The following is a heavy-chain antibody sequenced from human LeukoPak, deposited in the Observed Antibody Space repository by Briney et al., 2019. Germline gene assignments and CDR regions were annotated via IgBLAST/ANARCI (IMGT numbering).Heavy chain of an antibody. CDR1: GFTFGDYY. CDR3: ARDQDYYGSGSYLGY. Sequence: GGSLRLSCAASGFTFGDYYMSWIRQAPGKGLEWVSYISSSGSTIYYADSVKGRFTISRDNAKNSLYLQMNSLRAEDTAVYYCARDQDYYGSGSYLGYWGQGTLVTVSS. V-gene: IGHV3-11*04. CDR2: ISSSGSTI. J-gene: IGHJ4*02. D-gene: IGHD3-10*01.